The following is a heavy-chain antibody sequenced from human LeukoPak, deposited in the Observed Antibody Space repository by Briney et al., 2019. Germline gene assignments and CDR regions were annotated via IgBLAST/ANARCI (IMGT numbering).Heavy chain of an antibody. CDR2: INPSSGGT. CDR3: ARGSGYLDIVAPRDY. CDR1: GYSFTDYY. V-gene: IGHV1-2*02. D-gene: IGHD5-12*01. Sequence: ASVKVSCKTSGYSFTDYYMHWVRQAPGQGLEWMGWINPSSGGTSSAQKFQGRVTMTRDTSITTVYMELGRLRSDDTAVYYCARGSGYLDIVAPRDYWGQGTLVTVSS. J-gene: IGHJ4*02.